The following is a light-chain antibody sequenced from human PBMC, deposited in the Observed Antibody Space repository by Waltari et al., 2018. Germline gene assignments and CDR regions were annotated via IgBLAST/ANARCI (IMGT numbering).Light chain of an antibody. J-gene: IGKJ3*01. CDR3: QQYHESPPIT. CDR1: QSITSQ. Sequence: EIVMTQSPATLSVSQGERETRSCRASQSITSQLPWYQPKPGQAPRLLIYGASTSATGIPARFSGSGSGTEFTLTISSLQSEDFAVYFCQQYHESPPITFGPGTKVDIK. CDR2: GAS. V-gene: IGKV3-15*01.